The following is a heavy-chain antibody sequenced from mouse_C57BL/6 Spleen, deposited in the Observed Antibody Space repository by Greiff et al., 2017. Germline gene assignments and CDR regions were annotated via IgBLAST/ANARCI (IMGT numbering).Heavy chain of an antibody. D-gene: IGHD1-1*02. V-gene: IGHV1-72*01. CDR1: GYTFTSYW. Sequence: QVQLQQSGAELVKPGASVKLSCKASGYTFTSYWMHWVKQRPGRGLEWIGRIDPNSGGTKYNEKFKGKATLTVDKPSSTAYMQLSSLTSEDSAVYYCARRGYGVSEGAMDYWGTGTSVTVSS. CDR2: IDPNSGGT. CDR3: ARRGYGVSEGAMDY. J-gene: IGHJ4*01.